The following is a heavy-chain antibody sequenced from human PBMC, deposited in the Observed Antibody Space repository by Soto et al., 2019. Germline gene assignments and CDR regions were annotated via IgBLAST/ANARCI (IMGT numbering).Heavy chain of an antibody. CDR3: ARIRRRQQLVVYYYYGMDV. CDR2: IYYSGST. Sequence: AETLSLTCIVSGGSISISSYYWGWIRQPRGKGLEWIGSIYYSGSTYYNPSLKSRVTISVDTSKNQFSLKLSSVTAADTAVYYCARIRRRQQLVVYYYYGMDVWGQGTTVTVSS. J-gene: IGHJ6*01. V-gene: IGHV4-39*01. D-gene: IGHD6-6*01. CDR1: GGSISISSYY.